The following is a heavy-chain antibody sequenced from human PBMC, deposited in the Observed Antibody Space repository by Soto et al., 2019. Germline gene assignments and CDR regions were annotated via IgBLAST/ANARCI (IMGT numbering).Heavy chain of an antibody. J-gene: IGHJ4*02. V-gene: IGHV1-8*01. D-gene: IGHD2-21*02. CDR3: ARFSSRPLLSDFDY. CDR2: MNPNSGYT. CDR1: GYTFISHD. Sequence: ASVKVSCKASGYTFISHDISWVRQAPGQGLEWLGWMNPNSGYTAYAQKFQGRVTMTRDTSIRTAYMELNSLTSEGTALYFCARFSSRPLLSDFDYWGQGTLVTVSS.